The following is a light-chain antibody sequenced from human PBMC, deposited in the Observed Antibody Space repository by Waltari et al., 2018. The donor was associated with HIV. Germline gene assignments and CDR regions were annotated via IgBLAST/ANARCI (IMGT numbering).Light chain of an antibody. CDR2: EVS. V-gene: IGLV2-23*02. J-gene: IGLJ2*01. CDR1: SSDVATYTL. CDR3: CSYVSNVI. Sequence: QSALTQPASVSGPPGQSITISCTRTSSDVATYTLVSWYQQHPGKAPKLMIYEVSKRPSGVSDRFSGSKSGDTASLTISGLQAEDEADYYCCSYVSNVIFGGGTKLTVL.